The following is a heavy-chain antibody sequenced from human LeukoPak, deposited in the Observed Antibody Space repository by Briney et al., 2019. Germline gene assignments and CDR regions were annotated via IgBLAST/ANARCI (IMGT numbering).Heavy chain of an antibody. V-gene: IGHV4-59*01. CDR1: GGSISSYY. J-gene: IGHJ4*02. CDR2: FYYSGST. CDR3: ARDPGGYGSGSYYYFDY. D-gene: IGHD3-10*01. Sequence: SETLSLTCTVSGGSISSYYWSWIRQPPGKGLEWIGYFYYSGSTNYNPSLKSRVTISVDTSKNQFSLKLNSVTAADTAVYYCARDPGGYGSGSYYYFDYWGQGTLVTVSS.